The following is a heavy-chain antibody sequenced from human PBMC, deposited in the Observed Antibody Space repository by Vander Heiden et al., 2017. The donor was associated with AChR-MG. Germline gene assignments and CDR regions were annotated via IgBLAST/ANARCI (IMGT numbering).Heavy chain of an antibody. D-gene: IGHD4-4*01. V-gene: IGHV4-39*01. CDR2: IYYSGST. CDR1: GASISSSFYY. J-gene: IGHJ5*02. CDR3: ARSTTVKGWFDP. Sequence: QLQLQESGPGLVKPSGTLSLPCTVSGASISSSFYYWGWIRQPPGKGLEWIGNIYYSSIYYSGSTYYNPSLQSRVTISVDTSKNQLSVRLSSVTAADTAVYYCARSTTVKGWFDPWGQGTLVTVSS.